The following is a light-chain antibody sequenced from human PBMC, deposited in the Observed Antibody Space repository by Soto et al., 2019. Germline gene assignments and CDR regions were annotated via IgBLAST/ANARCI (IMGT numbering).Light chain of an antibody. CDR1: QSISRNY. V-gene: IGKV3-20*01. J-gene: IGKJ4*01. CDR2: GAS. CDR3: QQEGNSPR. Sequence: EIVLTQSPGTLSLSPGERATLPCRASQSISRNYLAWYQQKPGQAPRLLIYGASSRATDIPDRFSGSGYGTDFTLTISRLEPEDFAVYFCQQEGNSPRFGGGTKVEIK.